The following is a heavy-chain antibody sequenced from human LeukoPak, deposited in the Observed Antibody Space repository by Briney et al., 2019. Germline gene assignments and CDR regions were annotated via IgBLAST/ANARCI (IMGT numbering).Heavy chain of an antibody. Sequence: SETLSLTCTVSGGSISSGGYYWSWIRQHPGKGLEWIGYIYYSGSTYYNPSLKSRVTISVDTSKNQFSLKLSSVTAADTALYYCARELRYDNSDSGAFWGQGTVVTVSS. CDR1: GGSISSGGYY. CDR2: IYYSGST. D-gene: IGHD3-22*01. J-gene: IGHJ3*01. V-gene: IGHV4-31*03. CDR3: ARELRYDNSDSGAF.